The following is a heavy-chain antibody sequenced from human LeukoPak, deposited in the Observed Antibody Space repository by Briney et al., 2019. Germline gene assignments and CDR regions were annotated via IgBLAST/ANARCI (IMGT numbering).Heavy chain of an antibody. V-gene: IGHV4-39*07. Sequence: PSETLSLTCTVSGGSISTSNYYWGWIRQPPGKGLEWIGNIFYSGSTYYSPSVKSRVTISVDTSKNQFSLKLSSVTAADTAVYYCARVSWFPGTSYYYMDVWDKGTTVTVSS. CDR3: ARVSWFPGTSYYYMDV. CDR2: IFYSGST. J-gene: IGHJ6*03. D-gene: IGHD1-1*01. CDR1: GGSISTSNYY.